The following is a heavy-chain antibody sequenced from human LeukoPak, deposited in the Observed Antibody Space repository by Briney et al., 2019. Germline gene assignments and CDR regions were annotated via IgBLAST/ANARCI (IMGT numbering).Heavy chain of an antibody. CDR1: SDAITSY. Sequence: SGTLSLTCIIPSDAITSYWSWIRQPPGKGLEFLGYIFHTGIIKYNPSLGSRLTISLDTSKRQLSLRLTSVTAADTANYFCARRPRAPDIWGQGTMVIVSS. CDR2: IFHTGII. J-gene: IGHJ3*02. CDR3: ARRPRAPDI. V-gene: IGHV4-59*01.